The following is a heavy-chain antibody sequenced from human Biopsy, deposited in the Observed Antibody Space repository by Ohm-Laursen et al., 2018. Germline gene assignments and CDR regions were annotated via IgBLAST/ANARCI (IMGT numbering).Heavy chain of an antibody. Sequence: GSLRLSCTASGVTLSGYAMNWVRQAPGKGLEWVSSISASSSYIHYADSVKGRFTVSRDNAKNSLYLQMNSLRAADTAKYYCATGPVQMVYANLRGEFASWGQGALVTVSS. V-gene: IGHV3-21*06. J-gene: IGHJ5*02. D-gene: IGHD2-8*01. CDR1: GVTLSGYA. CDR2: ISASSSYI. CDR3: ATGPVQMVYANLRGEFAS.